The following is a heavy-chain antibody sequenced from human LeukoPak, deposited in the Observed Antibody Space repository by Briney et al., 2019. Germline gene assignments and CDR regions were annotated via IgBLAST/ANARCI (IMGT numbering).Heavy chain of an antibody. V-gene: IGHV5-51*01. CDR2: IYPGDSDT. Sequence: GESLKISCKGSGYSFTTYWLGWVRQVPGKGLDWMGIIYPGDSDTRYSPSFRGQVTISADESINTAYLQWSGLKASDTAMYYCARRGYSYSDFDFWGQGTLVTVSS. D-gene: IGHD5-18*01. CDR1: GYSFTTYW. CDR3: ARRGYSYSDFDF. J-gene: IGHJ4*02.